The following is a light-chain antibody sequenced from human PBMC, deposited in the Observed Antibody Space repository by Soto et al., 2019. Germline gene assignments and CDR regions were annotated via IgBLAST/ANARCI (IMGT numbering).Light chain of an antibody. Sequence: EIVLTQSPDTLSLSPGERATLSCRASQSVSRYMAWYQQKPGQAPRLLIYDASNRAAGIPARFSASGSGTDFTLTISSLEPEDFAVYYCQQRSNWPTFGGGTKVEIK. CDR3: QQRSNWPT. J-gene: IGKJ4*01. CDR2: DAS. V-gene: IGKV3-11*01. CDR1: QSVSRY.